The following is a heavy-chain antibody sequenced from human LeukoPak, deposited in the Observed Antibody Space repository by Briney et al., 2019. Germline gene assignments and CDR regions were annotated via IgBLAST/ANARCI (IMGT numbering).Heavy chain of an antibody. V-gene: IGHV3-21*01. CDR1: GFTFRSYT. Sequence: GGSLRLSCAASGFTFRSYTMNWVRQAPGKGLEWVSSISSNTAYIYYADSLRGRITISRDNAKNSLYLQMNSLRAEDTAVYYCARLSPLIYFDYWGQGTLVTVSS. D-gene: IGHD2-8*01. CDR3: ARLSPLIYFDY. J-gene: IGHJ4*02. CDR2: ISSNTAYI.